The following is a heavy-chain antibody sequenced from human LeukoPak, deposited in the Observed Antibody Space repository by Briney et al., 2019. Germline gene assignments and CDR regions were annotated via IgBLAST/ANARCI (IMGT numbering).Heavy chain of an antibody. Sequence: SETLSLTCTVSGGSISSYYWSWIRQPPGKGLEWIGYIYYSGSTSYNPSLKSRDTISVDTYKNQFSLKLSSVTAADTAVYYCAELWGDFDYWGQGTLVTVSS. CDR2: IYYSGST. J-gene: IGHJ4*02. CDR1: GGSISSYY. D-gene: IGHD3-16*01. CDR3: AELWGDFDY. V-gene: IGHV4-59*04.